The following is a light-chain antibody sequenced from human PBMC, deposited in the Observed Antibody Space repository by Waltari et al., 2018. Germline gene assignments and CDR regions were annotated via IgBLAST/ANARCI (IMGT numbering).Light chain of an antibody. CDR3: SSQSSNNVVL. Sequence: QSALTQPASVSGSPGQSITISCTGTSSDVGSYNSVSWYQDHPGQGPKVIIYDCSDRPSGVSARFSGSKSGNTASLTISGLQAEDEADYYCSSQSSNNVVLFGGGTKVTVL. CDR2: DCS. CDR1: SSDVGSYNS. V-gene: IGLV2-14*03. J-gene: IGLJ3*02.